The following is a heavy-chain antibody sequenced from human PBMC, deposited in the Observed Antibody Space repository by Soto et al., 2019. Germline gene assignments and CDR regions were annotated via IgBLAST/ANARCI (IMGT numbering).Heavy chain of an antibody. V-gene: IGHV1-2*04. D-gene: IGHD6-13*01. Sequence: QVQLVQSGAEVKKPGASVKVSCKASGYTFTGYYMHWVRQAPGQGLEWMGWINPNSGDTNYAQKFQGWVTMTRDTSISTAYMELSRLRSDDTAVYYCARLSAAAGTGDWFDPWGQGTLVTVSS. J-gene: IGHJ5*02. CDR1: GYTFTGYY. CDR3: ARLSAAAGTGDWFDP. CDR2: INPNSGDT.